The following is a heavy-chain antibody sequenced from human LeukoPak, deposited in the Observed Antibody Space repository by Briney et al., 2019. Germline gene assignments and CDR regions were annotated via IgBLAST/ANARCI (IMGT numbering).Heavy chain of an antibody. J-gene: IGHJ4*02. Sequence: NPSETLSLTCTVSGGSISSSAHYWSWIRQHPGKGLEWIGYIYYSGITYYNPSLKSRVTISVDTSKNQFSLKLSSVTAADTAVYYCARDTHVSFPNFDYWGQGTLVTVSS. CDR2: IYYSGIT. D-gene: IGHD2/OR15-2a*01. CDR3: ARDTHVSFPNFDY. V-gene: IGHV4-31*03. CDR1: GGSISSSAHY.